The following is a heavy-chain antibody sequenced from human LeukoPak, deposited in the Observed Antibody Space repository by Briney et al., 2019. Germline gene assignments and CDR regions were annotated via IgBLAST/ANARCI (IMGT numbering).Heavy chain of an antibody. D-gene: IGHD2-2*01. CDR2: ISYSGST. CDR1: SGSINGYY. Sequence: PSETLSLTCTVSSGSINGYYWSWIRQPPGKGLEWVGYISYSGSTNYNPSLKSRVTISVDTSKNQFSLKLSSVTAADTAVYYCAGGGGYCGSTSCLLDGYYYYYYMDVWGKGTTVTVSS. CDR3: AGGGGYCGSTSCLLDGYYYYYYMDV. J-gene: IGHJ6*03. V-gene: IGHV4-59*01.